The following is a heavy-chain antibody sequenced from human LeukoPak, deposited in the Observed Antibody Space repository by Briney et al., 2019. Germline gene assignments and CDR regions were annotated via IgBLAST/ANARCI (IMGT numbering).Heavy chain of an antibody. V-gene: IGHV4-4*02. Sequence: MTSGTLSLTCAVSGGSISSSNWWSWVRQPPGKGLEWIGEIYHSGSTNYNPSLKSRVTISVDKSKNQFSLKLSSVTAADTAVYYCASSNGAYGGFDYWGQGTLVTVSS. J-gene: IGHJ4*02. CDR3: ASSNGAYGGFDY. CDR1: GGSISSSNW. D-gene: IGHD4-23*01. CDR2: IYHSGST.